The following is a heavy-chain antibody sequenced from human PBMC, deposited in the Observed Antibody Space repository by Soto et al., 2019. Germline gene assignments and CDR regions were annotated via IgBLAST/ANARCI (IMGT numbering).Heavy chain of an antibody. CDR1: GFTLSSHW. CDR3: ARDRGYGDYVDY. D-gene: IGHD3-10*01. V-gene: IGHV3-7*01. Sequence: EVQLVESGGGLVQPGGSLRLSCAGSGFTLSSHWMTWVRQAPGKGLEWVANINQDGGEKYYVDSVKGRFTISRDNAKNSLYLQMNSLRADDTAVYYCARDRGYGDYVDYWGQGTLVTVSS. J-gene: IGHJ4*02. CDR2: INQDGGEK.